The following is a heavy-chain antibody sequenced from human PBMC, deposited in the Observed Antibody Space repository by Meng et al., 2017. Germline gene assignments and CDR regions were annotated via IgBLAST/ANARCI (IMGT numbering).Heavy chain of an antibody. V-gene: IGHV1-69*05. J-gene: IGHJ3*02. CDR1: GGTFSSYA. CDR3: ASHNDILTGGDAFDI. D-gene: IGHD3-9*01. Sequence: SVKVSCKASGGTFSSYAISWVRQAPGQGLEWMGGIIPIFGTANYAQKFQGRATITTDESTSTAYMELSSLRSEDTAVYYCASHNDILTGGDAFDIWGQGTMVTVSS. CDR2: IIPIFGTA.